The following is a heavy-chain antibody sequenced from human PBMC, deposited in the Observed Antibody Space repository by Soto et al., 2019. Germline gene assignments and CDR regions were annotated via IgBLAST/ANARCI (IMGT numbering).Heavy chain of an antibody. V-gene: IGHV3-11*01. Sequence: GGSLRLSCAAAGGTFGDYYGSWIRQPPGEGLEWLSSISSSGGTIYHADSVKGRFTISRDNANNSLYLQMNNLRAEDTAMYYCARGGYCSGGNCYGVSYGVDVRGQGTTVTVSS. CDR3: ARGGYCSGGNCYGVSYGVDV. J-gene: IGHJ6*02. CDR1: GGTFGDYY. CDR2: ISSSGGTI. D-gene: IGHD2-15*01.